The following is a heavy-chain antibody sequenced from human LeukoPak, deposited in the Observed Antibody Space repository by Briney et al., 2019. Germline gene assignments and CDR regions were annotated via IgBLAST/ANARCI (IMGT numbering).Heavy chain of an antibody. CDR2: IYHSGSS. D-gene: IGHD3-10*01. Sequence: TSETLSLTCTVSTYSISSGYYWGWIRRPPGKGLEWIGSIYHSGSSYYNPSLKSRVTISVDTSKNQFSLKLRSVTAADTAVYYCARSDGYGLVGIWGQGTMVTVSS. CDR1: TYSISSGYY. V-gene: IGHV4-38-2*02. J-gene: IGHJ3*02. CDR3: ARSDGYGLVGI.